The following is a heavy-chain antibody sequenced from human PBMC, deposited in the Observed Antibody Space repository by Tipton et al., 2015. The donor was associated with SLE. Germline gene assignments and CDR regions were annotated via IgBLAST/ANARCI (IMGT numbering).Heavy chain of an antibody. J-gene: IGHJ4*02. D-gene: IGHD3-10*01. Sequence: TLSLTCAVYGGSFSGYYWSWIRQPPGKGLEWIGEINHSGSTNYNPSLKSRVTISVDTSKNQFSLKLSSVTAADTAVYYCARAGYYYGSGSLFDYWGQGTRVTVSS. CDR1: GGSFSGYY. V-gene: IGHV4-34*01. CDR3: ARAGYYYGSGSLFDY. CDR2: INHSGST.